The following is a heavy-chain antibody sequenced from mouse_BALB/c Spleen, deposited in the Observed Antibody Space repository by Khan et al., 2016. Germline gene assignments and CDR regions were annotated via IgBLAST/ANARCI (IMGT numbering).Heavy chain of an antibody. Sequence: QVQLKESGPGLVAPSQSLSITCTVSGFSLSRYSVHWVRQPPGKGLEWLGMIWGDGSTDYNSDLKSRLSIRKDNSKSQVCLKMSRLQTDDTAMYYGARNDGNYVEAWFAYWGQGTLVTVSA. CDR2: IWGDGST. V-gene: IGHV2-6-4*01. J-gene: IGHJ3*01. D-gene: IGHD2-1*01. CDR1: GFSLSRYS. CDR3: ARNDGNYVEAWFAY.